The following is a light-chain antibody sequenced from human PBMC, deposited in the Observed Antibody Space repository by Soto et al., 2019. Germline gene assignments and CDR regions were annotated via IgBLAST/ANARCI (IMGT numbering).Light chain of an antibody. CDR3: QQANSCP. CDR1: QYISNW. Sequence: DIQMTQSPSSVSASVGDRVTITCRASQYISNWLAWYQQKPGKAPKLLIYAASSLVNGVPSRFSGSGSGTNFTLTISSLQHEDLATYYCQQANSCPFGGGTKVDIK. V-gene: IGKV1-12*01. J-gene: IGKJ4*01. CDR2: AAS.